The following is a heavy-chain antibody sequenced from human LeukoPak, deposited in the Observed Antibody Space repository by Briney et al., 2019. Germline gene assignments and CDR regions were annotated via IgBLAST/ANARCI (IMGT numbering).Heavy chain of an antibody. J-gene: IGHJ4*02. CDR2: MSYSGST. V-gene: IGHV4-39*01. D-gene: IGHD4-23*01. CDR3: ARVAVTVVTFDY. Sequence: KSSETLSLTCTVSGGSINSGDYYWAWVRQPPGKGLEWIGSMSYSGSTYYNTSLKSRVTISLDTSKNQFSLKLSSLTAADTAVYYCARVAVTVVTFDYWGQGTLVTVSS. CDR1: GGSINSGDYY.